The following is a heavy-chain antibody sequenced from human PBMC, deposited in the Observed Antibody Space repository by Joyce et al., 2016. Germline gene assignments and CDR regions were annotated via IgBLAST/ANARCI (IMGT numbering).Heavy chain of an antibody. CDR1: GYSFTSYW. J-gene: IGHJ5*02. CDR3: ARPRYCSGGSCLNWFDP. CDR2: IDPSDSYT. V-gene: IGHV5-10-1*01. Sequence: EVQLVQSGAEVKKPEESLRISCKGSGYSFTSYWINWVRQMPGKGLEWMGRIDPSDSYTNYIPSFQGHVTISADKSISTAYLQWSSLKASDTAMYYCARPRYCSGGSCLNWFDPWGQGTLVTVSS. D-gene: IGHD2-15*01.